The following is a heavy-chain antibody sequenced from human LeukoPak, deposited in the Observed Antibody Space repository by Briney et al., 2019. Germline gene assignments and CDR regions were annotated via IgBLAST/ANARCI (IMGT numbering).Heavy chain of an antibody. Sequence: GASVKVSCKASGYTFTNYYIHWVRQAPGQGPEWMGMINPSGGGTSYAQKFQGRVTMTRDTSTGTVYMELSSLTSEDTAMYYCARDRRSSVWFPSFMDYWGQGTLVTVSS. CDR1: GYTFTNYY. V-gene: IGHV1-46*01. J-gene: IGHJ4*02. D-gene: IGHD6-19*01. CDR3: ARDRRSSVWFPSFMDY. CDR2: INPSGGGT.